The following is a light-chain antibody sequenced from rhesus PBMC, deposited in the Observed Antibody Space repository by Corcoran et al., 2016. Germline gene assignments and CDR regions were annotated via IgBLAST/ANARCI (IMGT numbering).Light chain of an antibody. V-gene: IGLV1S4*01. J-gene: IGLJ1*01. CDR2: YNN. CDR1: RSNIGGNN. Sequence: QSILTQPPSASGAPGQSVTISCSGSRSNIGGNNVYWYQQLPGTAPKLLIYYNNQRPSGVSDRFSGSKSGTSASLAITGLRSEDEADVYCAAWDDRLRSYIFGTGTRLTVL. CDR3: AAWDDRLRSYI.